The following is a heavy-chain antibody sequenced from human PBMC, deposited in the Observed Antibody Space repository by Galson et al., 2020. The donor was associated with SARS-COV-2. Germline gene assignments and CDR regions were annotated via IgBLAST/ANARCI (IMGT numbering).Heavy chain of an antibody. Sequence: SETLSLTCTVSGGSISSYYWSWIRQPPGKGLEWIGYIYYSGSTNYNPSLKSRVTITVATSKNQFSLKLSPVTAADTAVYYCARESYDSSGYYLAYFDYWGQGTLLTGSS. V-gene: IGHV4-59*01. CDR3: ARESYDSSGYYLAYFDY. CDR1: GGSISSYY. D-gene: IGHD3-22*01. J-gene: IGHJ4*02. CDR2: IYYSGST.